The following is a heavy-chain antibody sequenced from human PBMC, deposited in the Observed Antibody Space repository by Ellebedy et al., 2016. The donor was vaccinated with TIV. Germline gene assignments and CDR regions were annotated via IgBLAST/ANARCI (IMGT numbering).Heavy chain of an antibody. V-gene: IGHV3-11*03. CDR3: AFGIKYYFDY. CDR1: GFTFSDYY. CDR2: ISSSSSYT. D-gene: IGHD3-10*01. Sequence: GESLKIPXAASGFTFSDYYMSWIRQAPGKGLEWVSYISSSSSYTNYADSVKGRFTISRDNAKNSLYLQMNSLRAEDTAVYYCAFGIKYYFDYWGQGTLVTVSS. J-gene: IGHJ4*02.